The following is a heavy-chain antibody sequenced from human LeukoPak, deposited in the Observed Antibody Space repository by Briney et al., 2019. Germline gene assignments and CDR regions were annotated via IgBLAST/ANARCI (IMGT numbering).Heavy chain of an antibody. Sequence: GGSLRLSCAASGFSFSNYWMSWVRQAPGKGLEWVANIKQDGSEKYYVDSVKGRFTISRDNAKNSLYLQMNSLRAEDTAVYYCARDVKSMGYWGQGTLVTVSS. CDR3: ARDVKSMGY. CDR2: IKQDGSEK. CDR1: GFSFSNYW. J-gene: IGHJ4*02. V-gene: IGHV3-7*05. D-gene: IGHD2/OR15-2a*01.